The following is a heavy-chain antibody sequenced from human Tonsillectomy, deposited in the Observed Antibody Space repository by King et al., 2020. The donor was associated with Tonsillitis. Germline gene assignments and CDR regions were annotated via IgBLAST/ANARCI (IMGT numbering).Heavy chain of an antibody. CDR1: GFTFGDYA. CDR3: TRDLLRGTMVRGVIRY. D-gene: IGHD3-10*01. CDR2: IRSKAYGGTT. Sequence: VQLVESGGGLVQPGRSLRLSCTASGFTFGDYAMSWFRQAPGKGLEWVGFIRSKAYGGTTEYAASVKGRFTISRDDSKSIAYLQVNSLKTEDTAVYYCTRDLLRGTMVRGVIRYWGQGTLVTVSS. J-gene: IGHJ4*02. V-gene: IGHV3-49*03.